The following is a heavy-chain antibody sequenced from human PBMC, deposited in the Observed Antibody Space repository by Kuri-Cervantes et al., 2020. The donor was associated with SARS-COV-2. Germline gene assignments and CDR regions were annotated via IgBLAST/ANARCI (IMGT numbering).Heavy chain of an antibody. CDR3: ARDSSGYYYYGMDV. CDR1: GGSISSYY. J-gene: IGHJ6*02. CDR2: IYYSGGT. V-gene: IGHV4-59*01. D-gene: IGHD3-3*01. Sequence: SETLSLTCTVSGGSISSYYWSWIRQPPGKGLEWIGYIYYSGGTNYNPSLKSRVTISVDTSKNQFSLKLSSVTAADTAVYYCARDSSGYYYYGMDVWGQGTTVTVSS.